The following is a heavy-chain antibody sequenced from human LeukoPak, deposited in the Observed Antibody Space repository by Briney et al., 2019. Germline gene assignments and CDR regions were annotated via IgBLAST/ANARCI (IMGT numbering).Heavy chain of an antibody. CDR3: ARDRSGDDDAFDI. CDR2: IYYSGST. J-gene: IGHJ3*02. V-gene: IGHV4-30-4*08. Sequence: PSQTLSLTCTVSGGSISSGDYYWSWIRQPPGKGLEWIGYIYYSGSTYYNPSLKSRVIISVDTSKNQFSLKLTSVTAADTAVYYCARDRSGDDDAFDIWGQGTMVTVSS. D-gene: IGHD1-1*01. CDR1: GGSISSGDYY.